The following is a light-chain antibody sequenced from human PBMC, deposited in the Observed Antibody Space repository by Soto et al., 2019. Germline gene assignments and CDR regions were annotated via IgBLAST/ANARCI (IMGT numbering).Light chain of an antibody. CDR2: EGS. CDR3: CSYAGGSTHVV. J-gene: IGLJ2*01. Sequence: QSALTQPASVSGSPGQSITISCTGTSSDVGSYNLVSWYQHHPGKAPELMIYEGSKRPSGVSDRFSGSKSGNTASLTISGLQTEDEADYFCCSYAGGSTHVVFGGGTQLTVL. V-gene: IGLV2-23*01. CDR1: SSDVGSYNL.